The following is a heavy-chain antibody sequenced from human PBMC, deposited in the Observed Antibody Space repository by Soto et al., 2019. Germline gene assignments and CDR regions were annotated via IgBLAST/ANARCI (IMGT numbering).Heavy chain of an antibody. CDR2: ISGSGGST. CDR1: GFTFSSYA. V-gene: IGHV3-23*01. CDR3: AKRQLVRGYFDY. J-gene: IGHJ4*02. D-gene: IGHD6-6*01. Sequence: PGGSLRLSCAASGFTFSSYAMSWVRQAPGKGLEWVSAISGSGGSTYYADSVKGRSTISRDNSKDTLYLQMNSLRAEDTAVYYCAKRQLVRGYFDYWGQGTLVTVSS.